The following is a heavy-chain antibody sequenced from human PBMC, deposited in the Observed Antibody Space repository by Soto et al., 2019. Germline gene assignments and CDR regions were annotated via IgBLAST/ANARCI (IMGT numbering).Heavy chain of an antibody. CDR1: GVSITTNGFS. CDR2: IYPSGTI. V-gene: IGHV4-30-2*01. D-gene: IGHD5-12*01. CDR3: ATYTAYAKYYFDY. Sequence: TLSLTCAVSGVSITTNGFSWAWIRQPPRKGLEWIGYIYPSGTIFYNPSLNGRVTISLDTSNNQFSLRLTSVTAADTAVYFCATYTAYAKYYFDYWGRGTLVTVSS. J-gene: IGHJ4*02.